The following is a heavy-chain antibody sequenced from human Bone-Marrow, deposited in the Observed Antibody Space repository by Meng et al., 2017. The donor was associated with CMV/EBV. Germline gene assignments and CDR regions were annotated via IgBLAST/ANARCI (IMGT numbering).Heavy chain of an antibody. J-gene: IGHJ5*02. CDR1: GCTFSSYS. CDR3: ARVSVVVPAARGGWVDP. D-gene: IGHD2-2*01. CDR2: ISSSSSYI. V-gene: IGHV3-21*01. Sequence: GESLKISCAASGCTFSSYSMNWVRQAPGKGLEWVSSISSSSSYIYYADSVKGRFTSSRENAKNSLYLKMNSLRAEDTAVYYCARVSVVVPAARGGWVDPWGQGTLVTVSS.